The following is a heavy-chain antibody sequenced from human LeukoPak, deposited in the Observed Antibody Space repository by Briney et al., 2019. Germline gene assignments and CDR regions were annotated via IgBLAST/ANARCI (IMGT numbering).Heavy chain of an antibody. CDR1: GGSFSGYY. Sequence: TSETLSLTCAVYGGSFSGYYWSWIRQPPGKGLEWIGEINHSGSTNYNPSLKSRVTISVDTSKNQFSLKLSSVTAADTAVYYCARLSRVLQNFDYWGQGTLVTVSS. J-gene: IGHJ4*02. CDR3: ARLSRVLQNFDY. D-gene: IGHD2-15*01. V-gene: IGHV4-34*01. CDR2: INHSGST.